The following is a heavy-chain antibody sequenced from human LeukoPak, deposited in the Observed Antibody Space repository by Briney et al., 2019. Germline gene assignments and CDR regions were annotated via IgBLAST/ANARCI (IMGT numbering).Heavy chain of an antibody. CDR3: ARLINWYFDL. J-gene: IGHJ2*01. CDR1: GDSFYSGDSY. V-gene: IGHV4-39*01. CDR2: IYYSGST. Sequence: SETLSLTCTVSGDSFYSGDSYWGWIRQPPGKGLEWIGSIYYSGSTYYNPSLKSRVTISVGTSKNQFSLKLSSVTVADTAVYYCARLINWYFDLWGRGTLVTVSS.